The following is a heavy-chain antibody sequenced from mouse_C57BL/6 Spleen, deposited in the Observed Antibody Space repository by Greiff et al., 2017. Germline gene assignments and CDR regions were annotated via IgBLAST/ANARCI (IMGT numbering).Heavy chain of an antibody. CDR1: GYTFTSYG. J-gene: IGHJ1*03. D-gene: IGHD1-1*01. V-gene: IGHV1-81*01. Sequence: QVQLQQSGAELARPGASVQLSCTASGYTFTSYGISWVKQRTGPGLGWIGEIYPRSGNTYYNEKFKGKATLPADTSSSTAYMELRSLASEDSAVCFCARCGDYYGSKYFEVWGTGTTVTVSS. CDR3: ARCGDYYGSKYFEV. CDR2: IYPRSGNT.